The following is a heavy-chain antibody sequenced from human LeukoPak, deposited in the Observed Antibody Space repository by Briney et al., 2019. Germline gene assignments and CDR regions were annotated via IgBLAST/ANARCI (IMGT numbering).Heavy chain of an antibody. D-gene: IGHD3-22*01. CDR3: AREAYYDCSGSLDF. J-gene: IGHJ4*02. Sequence: GGSLRLSCSASGFTFSSHTMHWVRQAPGKGLEHVSTISTTGDSTYYADSVKGRFTISRGNSKNTLYLQMSSLRADDTAIYYCAREAYYDCSGSLDFWGQGTLVTVSS. CDR2: ISTTGDST. V-gene: IGHV3-64*04. CDR1: GFTFSSHT.